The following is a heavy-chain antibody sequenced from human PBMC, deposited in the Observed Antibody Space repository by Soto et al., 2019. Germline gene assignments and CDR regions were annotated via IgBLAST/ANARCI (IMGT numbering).Heavy chain of an antibody. CDR3: ARGPYSSSSYFDY. V-gene: IGHV3-33*08. D-gene: IGHD6-6*01. CDR2: IWYDGSNK. CDR1: GFTFSCYG. J-gene: IGHJ4*02. Sequence: GGSLRLSCAASGFTFSCYGMHWVRQAPGKGLEWVAVIWYDGSNKYYADSVKGRFTISRDNSKNTLYLQMNSLRAEDTAVYYCARGPYSSSSYFDYWGQGTLVTVSS.